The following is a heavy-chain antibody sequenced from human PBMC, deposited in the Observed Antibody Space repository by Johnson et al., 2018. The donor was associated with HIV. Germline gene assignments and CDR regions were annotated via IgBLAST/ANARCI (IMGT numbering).Heavy chain of an antibody. V-gene: IGHV3-9*01. Sequence: VRLVESGGGVVRPGGSLRLSCAASGFTVSSNYMSWVRQAPGKGLEWVSGISWNSGSIGYADSVKGRFTISRDNAKNSLYLQMNSLRAEDTALYYCAKDHPISVWGQGTMVTVSS. CDR2: ISWNSGSI. J-gene: IGHJ3*01. CDR3: AKDHPISV. CDR1: GFTVSSNY.